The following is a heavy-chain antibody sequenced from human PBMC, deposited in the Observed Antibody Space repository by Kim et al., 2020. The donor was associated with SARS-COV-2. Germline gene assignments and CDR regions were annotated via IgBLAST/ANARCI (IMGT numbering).Heavy chain of an antibody. V-gene: IGHV5-51*01. J-gene: IGHJ4*02. Sequence: GESLKISRKGSGYSFTSYWIGWVRQMPGKGLEWMGIIYPGDSDTRYSPSFQGQVTISADKSISTAYLQWSSLKASDTAMYYCARPMVRGVITLYFDYWGQGTLVTVSS. CDR3: ARPMVRGVITLYFDY. CDR2: IYPGDSDT. D-gene: IGHD3-10*01. CDR1: GYSFTSYW.